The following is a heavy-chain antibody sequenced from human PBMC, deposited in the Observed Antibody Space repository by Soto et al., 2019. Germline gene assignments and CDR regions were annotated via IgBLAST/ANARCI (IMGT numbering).Heavy chain of an antibody. CDR3: ARSEGLGVTTFDY. Sequence: LSLTCTVSGASIDSNAYSWSWIRQPPGKGLEWIGYIYHSGSTYYNPSLKSRVTISVDRSENQFSLKLNSVTAADTAVYYCARSEGLGVTTFDYWGQGTLVTVSS. D-gene: IGHD3-3*01. J-gene: IGHJ4*02. CDR2: IYHSGST. CDR1: GASIDSNAYS. V-gene: IGHV4-30-2*01.